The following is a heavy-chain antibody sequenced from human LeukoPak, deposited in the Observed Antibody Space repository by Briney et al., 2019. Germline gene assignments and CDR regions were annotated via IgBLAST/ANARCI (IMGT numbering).Heavy chain of an antibody. V-gene: IGHV1-18*01. Sequence: ASVKVSCKASGYTFTSYEISWVRQAPGQGLEWVGWISTYNGNTFYAQKFEGRVSMTTDTSTNTVYMDLRSLRSDDTAVYYCARDLEHCRNIICSNSAYWGQGTLVTVSS. D-gene: IGHD2-2*01. CDR3: ARDLEHCRNIICSNSAY. CDR1: GYTFTSYE. CDR2: ISTYNGNT. J-gene: IGHJ4*02.